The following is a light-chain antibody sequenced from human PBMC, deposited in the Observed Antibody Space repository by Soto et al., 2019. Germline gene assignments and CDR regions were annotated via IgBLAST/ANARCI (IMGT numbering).Light chain of an antibody. CDR2: DAS. CDR1: QSVNNNY. Sequence: EIVLTQSPGTLSLSPGERATLSCRASQSVNNNYLACYQHKPGQAPRHLIYDASNRATGIPDRFSGSGSGTDFPLTISRLEPEDFALYYCQQYRSSQYTLAQGTKQEIK. V-gene: IGKV3-20*01. J-gene: IGKJ2*01. CDR3: QQYRSSQYT.